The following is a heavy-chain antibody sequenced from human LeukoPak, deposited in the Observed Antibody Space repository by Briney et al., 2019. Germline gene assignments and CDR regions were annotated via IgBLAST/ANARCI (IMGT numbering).Heavy chain of an antibody. CDR2: ISGSGGST. CDR3: AKVMVGLIVVVITEGYFDY. V-gene: IGHV3-23*01. D-gene: IGHD3-22*01. Sequence: PGGSLRLSCAASGFTFSSYAMSWVRQAPGKGLEWVSAISGSGGSTYYADSVKGRFTISRDNSKNTLYLQMNSLRAEDTAVYYCAKVMVGLIVVVITEGYFDYWGQGTLVTVSS. J-gene: IGHJ4*02. CDR1: GFTFSSYA.